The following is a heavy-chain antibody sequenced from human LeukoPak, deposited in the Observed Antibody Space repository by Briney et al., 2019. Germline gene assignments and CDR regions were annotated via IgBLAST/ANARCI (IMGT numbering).Heavy chain of an antibody. CDR1: GFTLSSYE. Sequence: GGSLRLSCAASGFTLSSYEMNWVREAPGQGLEWVSYISSSGSTIYYADSVKGRFTISRDNAKNSLYLQMNSLRAEDTAVYYCAELGITMIGGVWGKGTTVTVSS. D-gene: IGHD3-10*02. J-gene: IGHJ6*04. V-gene: IGHV3-48*03. CDR3: AELGITMIGGV. CDR2: ISSSGSTI.